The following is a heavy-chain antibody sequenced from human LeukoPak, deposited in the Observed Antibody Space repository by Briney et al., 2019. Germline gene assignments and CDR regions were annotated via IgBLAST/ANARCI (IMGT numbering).Heavy chain of an antibody. CDR2: IYSGGST. D-gene: IGHD3-22*01. Sequence: GGSLRLSCAASGFTVSSNYMSWVRQAPGKGLEWVSVIYSGGSTYYADSVKGRFTISRDNSKNTLYLQMNSLRAEDTAVYYCAKDMNYYYDTGGLYYFDYWGQGTLVTVSS. J-gene: IGHJ4*02. CDR1: GFTVSSNY. CDR3: AKDMNYYYDTGGLYYFDY. V-gene: IGHV3-53*01.